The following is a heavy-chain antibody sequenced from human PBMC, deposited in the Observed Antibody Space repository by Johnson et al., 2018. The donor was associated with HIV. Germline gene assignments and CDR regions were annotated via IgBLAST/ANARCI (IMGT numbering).Heavy chain of an antibody. D-gene: IGHD6-6*01. V-gene: IGHV3-66*01. CDR3: ARDVIKVIAARDDAFDI. CDR1: GFTVSSNY. Sequence: VQLVESGGGLVQPGGSLRLSCAASGFTVSSNYMSWVRQATGRGLEWVSVIYSGGSTYYADSVKGRFTISRDNSKNTLYLQMNSLRGEDTAVYYCARDVIKVIAARDDAFDIWGQVTMITVSS. CDR2: IYSGGST. J-gene: IGHJ3*02.